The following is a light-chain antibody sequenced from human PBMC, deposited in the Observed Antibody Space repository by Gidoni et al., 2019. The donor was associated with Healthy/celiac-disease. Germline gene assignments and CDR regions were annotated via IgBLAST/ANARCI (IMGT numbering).Light chain of an antibody. V-gene: IGKV1-39*01. J-gene: IGKJ2*01. CDR2: ASS. Sequence: DIQMTQSPSSLSASVGDRVTITCRAIQSSSSYLNWYQQKPGKAPKLLIYASSSFKSGVPSRFSCSGSGTDFTLTISSLQPEDFATYYCQQSYRTPYTFGQGTKLEIK. CDR1: QSSSSY. CDR3: QQSYRTPYT.